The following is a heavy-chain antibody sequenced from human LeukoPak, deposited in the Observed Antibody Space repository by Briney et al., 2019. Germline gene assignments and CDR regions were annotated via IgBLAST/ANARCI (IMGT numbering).Heavy chain of an antibody. Sequence: PSETLSLTCTVSGGSISSGDYYWSWIRQPPGKGLEWIGYIYYSGSTYYNPSLKSRVTISVDTSKNQFSLKLSSVTAADTAVYYCAREAYSSGWYFDYWGQGTLVTVSS. V-gene: IGHV4-30-4*01. CDR2: IYYSGST. J-gene: IGHJ4*02. D-gene: IGHD6-19*01. CDR1: GGSISSGDYY. CDR3: AREAYSSGWYFDY.